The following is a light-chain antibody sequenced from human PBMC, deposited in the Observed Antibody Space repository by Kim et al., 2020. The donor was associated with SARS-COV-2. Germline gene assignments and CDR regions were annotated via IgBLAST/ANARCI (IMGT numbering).Light chain of an antibody. J-gene: IGKJ4*01. Sequence: IQMTQSPSSLSASVGDRVTITCQASHDISNYLNWFQQKPGKSPKLLIYATSSLETGVPSRFSGSGSGTDYALTISSLQPEDIATYYCQQYDDLPITFGGGTKVDIK. CDR3: QQYDDLPIT. CDR1: HDISNY. CDR2: ATS. V-gene: IGKV1-33*01.